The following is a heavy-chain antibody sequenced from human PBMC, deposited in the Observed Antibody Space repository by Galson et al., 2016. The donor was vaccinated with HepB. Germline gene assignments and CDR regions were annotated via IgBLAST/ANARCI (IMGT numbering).Heavy chain of an antibody. V-gene: IGHV4-34*01. CDR3: ARRRRWRLGVGYFDY. Sequence: SETLSLTCAVYGGSLSGYYWTWIRQPPGKGLEWIGGINPRGSTNYNPSLKTRVTMSVDTSKKQFALKLSPVTAADTAVYYCARRRRWRLGVGYFDYWDQGTLVTVSS. J-gene: IGHJ4*02. CDR2: INPRGST. D-gene: IGHD2-15*01. CDR1: GGSLSGYY.